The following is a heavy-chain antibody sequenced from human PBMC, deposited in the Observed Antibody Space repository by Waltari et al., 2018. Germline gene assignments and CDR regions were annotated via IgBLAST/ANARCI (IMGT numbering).Heavy chain of an antibody. V-gene: IGHV4-34*01. CDR3: ARSGGRSEKQQLSSHGY. D-gene: IGHD6-13*01. Sequence: QVQLQQRGAGLLKPSETLSLTCAVYGGSFSDYYWSWIRQPPGKGLEWIGEINHSGSTNYNPSLKSRVTISVDTSKNQFSLKLSSVTAADTAVYYCARSGGRSEKQQLSSHGYWGQGTLVTVSS. CDR1: GGSFSDYY. J-gene: IGHJ4*02. CDR2: INHSGST.